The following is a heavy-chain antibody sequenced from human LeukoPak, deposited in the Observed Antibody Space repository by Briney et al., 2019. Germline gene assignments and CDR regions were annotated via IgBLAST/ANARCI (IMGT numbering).Heavy chain of an antibody. CDR2: ISGSGGST. J-gene: IGHJ4*02. Sequence: GGSLRLSCAASGFTFNTFAMNWVRQAPGKGLEWVSAISGSGGSTYYADSVKGRFTISRDNSKNTLYLQMNSLRAEDTAVYYCAKAGGLRFLEWDHPGGYWGQGTLVTVSS. D-gene: IGHD3-3*01. V-gene: IGHV3-23*01. CDR3: AKAGGLRFLEWDHPGGY. CDR1: GFTFNTFA.